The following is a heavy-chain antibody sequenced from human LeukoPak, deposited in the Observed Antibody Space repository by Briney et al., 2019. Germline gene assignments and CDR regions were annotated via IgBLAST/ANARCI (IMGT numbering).Heavy chain of an antibody. CDR3: AKDSDIAVAGSDDALDV. CDR1: GFTFSSYG. CDR2: ISFDGSIE. D-gene: IGHD6-19*01. V-gene: IGHV3-30*18. J-gene: IGHJ3*01. Sequence: GGSLRLSCAASGFTFSSYGMHWVRQTPGKGLEWVALISFDGSIEYYADSVKGRFTFSRDNSKNTLFLRMNSLRPEDTAVYYCAKDSDIAVAGSDDALDVWGQGTMVTVSS.